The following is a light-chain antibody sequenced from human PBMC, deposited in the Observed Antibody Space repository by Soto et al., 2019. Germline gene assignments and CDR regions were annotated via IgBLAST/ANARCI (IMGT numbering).Light chain of an antibody. CDR2: EVN. J-gene: IGLJ2*01. CDR1: RSDVGGYNY. CDR3: SSYAGSNNVI. Sequence: QSALTQPPSASGSPGQSVTISCTGTRSDVGGYNYVSWYQQYPGKAPKLMIYEVNKRPSGVPDRFSGSKSGNTASLTVSGLQAEDEADYFCSSYAGSNNVIFGGGTKVNVL. V-gene: IGLV2-8*01.